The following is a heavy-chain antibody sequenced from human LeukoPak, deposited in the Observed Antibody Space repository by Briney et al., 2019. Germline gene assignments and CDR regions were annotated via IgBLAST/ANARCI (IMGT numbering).Heavy chain of an antibody. D-gene: IGHD6-13*01. CDR3: TRPVGAAADAFDI. Sequence: HPGGSLRLSCAASGFTFSGSAMHWVRQASGKGLEWVGRIRSKANSYATAYAASVKGRFTISRDDSKNTAYLQMNSLKTEGTAVYYCTRPVGAAADAFDIWGQGTMVTVSS. V-gene: IGHV3-73*01. CDR1: GFTFSGSA. J-gene: IGHJ3*02. CDR2: IRSKANSYAT.